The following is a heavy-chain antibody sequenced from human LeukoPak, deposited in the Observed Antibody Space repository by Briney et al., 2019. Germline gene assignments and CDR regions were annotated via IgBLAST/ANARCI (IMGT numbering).Heavy chain of an antibody. D-gene: IGHD6-19*01. CDR3: ARDLKRGYSSGRYSWGTGSSNDY. CDR2: ISAYNGNT. J-gene: IGHJ4*02. V-gene: IGHV1-18*01. CDR1: GYTFTSYG. Sequence: ASVKVSCKASGYTFTSYGISWVRQAPGQGLEWMGWISAYNGNTNYAQKLQGRVTMTTDTSTSTAYMELRSLRSDDTAVYYCARDLKRGYSSGRYSWGTGSSNDYWGQGTLVTVSS.